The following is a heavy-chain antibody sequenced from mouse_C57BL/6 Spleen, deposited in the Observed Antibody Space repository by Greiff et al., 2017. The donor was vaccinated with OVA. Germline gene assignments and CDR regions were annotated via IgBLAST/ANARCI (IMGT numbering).Heavy chain of an antibody. J-gene: IGHJ2*01. CDR1: GYTFTSYW. V-gene: IGHV1-59*01. Sequence: QVQLKQPGAELVRPGTSVKLSCKASGYTFTSYWMHWVKQRPGQGLEWIGVIDPSDSYTNYNQKFKGKATLTVDTSSSTAYMQLSSLTSEDSAVYYCVNYYGSSYNYWGQGTTLTVSS. D-gene: IGHD1-1*01. CDR3: VNYYGSSYNY. CDR2: IDPSDSYT.